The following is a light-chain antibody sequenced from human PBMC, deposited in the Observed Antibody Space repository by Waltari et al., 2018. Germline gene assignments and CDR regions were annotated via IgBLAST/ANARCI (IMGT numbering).Light chain of an antibody. CDR3: QQYNSYST. J-gene: IGKJ2*01. V-gene: IGKV1-39*01. CDR1: QSISSY. CDR2: AAS. Sequence: DIQMTQSPSSLSASVGDRVTITCRASQSISSYLNCYQQKPGKAPKLLIYAASSLESGVPSRFSGSGSGTDFTLTISSLRPEDFATYYCQQYNSYSTFGQGTKLEIK.